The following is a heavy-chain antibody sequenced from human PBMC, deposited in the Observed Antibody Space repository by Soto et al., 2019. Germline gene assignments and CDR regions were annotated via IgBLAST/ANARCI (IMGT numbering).Heavy chain of an antibody. CDR2: VSFSGSK. CDR1: GDSVSNRGYY. J-gene: IGHJ5*02. V-gene: IGHV4-39*01. CDR3: ARGSTWQGRDWFDP. D-gene: IGHD6-13*01. Sequence: QLLLQESGPGLVKPSETLSLTCTVSGDSVSNRGYYWGWIRQSPGNRLEWIGSVSFSGSKYYNPSLRSRVTFSLATLKTLLSLKLRSVTAADTAVYYCARGSTWQGRDWFDPWGQGTLVTVSS.